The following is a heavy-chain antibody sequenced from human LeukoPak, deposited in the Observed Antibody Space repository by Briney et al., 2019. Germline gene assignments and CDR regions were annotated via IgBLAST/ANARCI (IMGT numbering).Heavy chain of an antibody. J-gene: IGHJ3*02. CDR1: GYTFTNYD. D-gene: IGHD6-13*01. Sequence: ASVKVSCKASGYTFTNYDINWVRQATGQGLEWMGWINPISGYTGYTQNFQGRVTMTGDTSISTAYMELSSLKSEDAAVYYCARGNRLYPSSWSSFPFDIWGQGTMVTVSS. V-gene: IGHV1-8*01. CDR2: INPISGYT. CDR3: ARGNRLYPSSWSSFPFDI.